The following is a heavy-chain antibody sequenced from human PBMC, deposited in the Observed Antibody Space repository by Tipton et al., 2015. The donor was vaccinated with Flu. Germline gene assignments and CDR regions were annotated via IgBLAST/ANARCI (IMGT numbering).Heavy chain of an antibody. CDR3: ATTTYYYGSGSHDY. CDR1: GYSISSGYW. V-gene: IGHV4-38-2*02. Sequence: TLSLTCTVSGYSISSGYWWGWIRQPPGKGLEWIGCVYHGGTTYYNPSLKSRVAISLDTFKNQFSLKLTSVTAADTAVYYCATTTYYYGSGSHDYWGQGTLVTVSS. CDR2: VYHGGTT. J-gene: IGHJ4*02. D-gene: IGHD3-10*01.